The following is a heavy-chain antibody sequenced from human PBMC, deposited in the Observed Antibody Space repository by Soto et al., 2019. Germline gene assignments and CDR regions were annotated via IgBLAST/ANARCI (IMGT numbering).Heavy chain of an antibody. Sequence: GGSLRLSCAASGFTFSSFAMSWVRQAPGKGLDWVSAISGSGGSTYSADSVKGRFTISRDNSKNTLYLQMSSLRAEDTAVYHCARGFSAGKGSTPDFWGQGSLVTVYS. CDR3: ARGFSAGKGSTPDF. V-gene: IGHV3-23*01. CDR1: GFTFSSFA. J-gene: IGHJ4*02. CDR2: ISGSGGST. D-gene: IGHD6-13*01.